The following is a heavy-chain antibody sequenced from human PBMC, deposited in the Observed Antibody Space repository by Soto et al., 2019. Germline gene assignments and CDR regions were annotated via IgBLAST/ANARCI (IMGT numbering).Heavy chain of an antibody. CDR3: ARVQFWEKSFDI. D-gene: IGHD3-3*01. CDR2: IYIGERT. V-gene: IGHV3-53*02. Sequence: EVQLVETGGGWIQPGGSLRLSCAASGFTVNSNYMTWVRQAPGRGLEWVSVIYIGERTYYADSVKGRFIISRDNSKNILYLQMNSLRPEDTAVYYCARVQFWEKSFDIWGQGTMRTVSS. CDR1: GFTVNSNY. J-gene: IGHJ3*02.